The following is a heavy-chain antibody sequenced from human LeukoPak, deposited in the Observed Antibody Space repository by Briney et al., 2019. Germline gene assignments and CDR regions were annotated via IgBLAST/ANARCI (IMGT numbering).Heavy chain of an antibody. V-gene: IGHV4-59*08. J-gene: IGHJ4*02. CDR1: GGSISRYY. Sequence: SETLSLTCTVSGGSISRYYWNWIRQSPGKGLEWIGYAYDSGCNDYNPSLKSRVTISLDTSKNQFSLQLRYVTAADTAVYYCARRTDFDYWGQGILVIVSS. CDR3: ARRTDFDY. D-gene: IGHD3/OR15-3a*01. CDR2: AYDSGCN.